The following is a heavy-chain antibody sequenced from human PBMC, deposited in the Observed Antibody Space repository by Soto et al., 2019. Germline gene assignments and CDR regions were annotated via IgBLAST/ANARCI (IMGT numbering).Heavy chain of an antibody. V-gene: IGHV1-8*02. D-gene: IGHD3-16*01. CDR1: GGTFSSYT. J-gene: IGHJ6*02. Sequence: ASVKVSCKASGGTFSSYTISWVRQATGQGLEWMGWMNPNSANTGYAQKFQGRVTMTRNTSISTAYMELSSLRSEDTAVYHCAREGVRGMDVWGQGATVTVSS. CDR2: MNPNSANT. CDR3: AREGVRGMDV.